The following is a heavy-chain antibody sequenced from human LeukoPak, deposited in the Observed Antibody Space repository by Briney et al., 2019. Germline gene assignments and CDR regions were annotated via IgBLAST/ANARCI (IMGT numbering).Heavy chain of an antibody. V-gene: IGHV1-69*05. D-gene: IGHD2-15*01. J-gene: IGHJ6*03. CDR2: IIPIFGTA. CDR1: GGTFSSYA. Sequence: SVKVSCKASGGTFSSYAISWVRQAPGQGLEWMGGIIPIFGTANYTQKFQGRVTITTDESTSTAYMELSSLRSEDTAVYYCARESGYCSGGSCYSYYYMDVWGKGTTVTVSS. CDR3: ARESGYCSGGSCYSYYYMDV.